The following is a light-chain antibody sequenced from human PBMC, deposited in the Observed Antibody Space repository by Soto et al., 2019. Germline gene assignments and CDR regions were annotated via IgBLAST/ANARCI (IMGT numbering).Light chain of an antibody. CDR3: SSYTSCSTLLYV. CDR2: DVS. Sequence: QSALTQPASVSGSPGQSITISCTGTSSDVGGYNYVSWYQQHPGKAPKLMIYDVSNRPSWVSNRFSGSKSANTASLTISGLQAEDEADYYCSSYTSCSTLLYVFGTGTKLTVL. V-gene: IGLV2-14*01. CDR1: SSDVGGYNY. J-gene: IGLJ1*01.